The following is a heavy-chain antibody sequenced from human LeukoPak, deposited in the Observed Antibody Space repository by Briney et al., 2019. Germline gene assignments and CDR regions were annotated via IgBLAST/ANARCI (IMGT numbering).Heavy chain of an antibody. D-gene: IGHD5-24*01. V-gene: IGHV4-61*08. CDR2: VFHSGST. CDR1: GGSVSSGDYY. Sequence: SETLSLTCTVSGGSVSSGDYYWNGIRQPPSKGLEWLGYVFHSGSTNYNPSLKSRVTISVDTSKNQFSLKLTSVTAADTAVYFCARTGGYNPFDYWGQGTLVTVSS. J-gene: IGHJ4*02. CDR3: ARTGGYNPFDY.